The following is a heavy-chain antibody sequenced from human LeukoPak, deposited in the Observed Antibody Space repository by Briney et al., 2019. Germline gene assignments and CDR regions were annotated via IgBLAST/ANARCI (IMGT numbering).Heavy chain of an antibody. V-gene: IGHV4-34*04. CDR3: ARHEYYYDSSGYIGLRAFDI. CDR2: INHSGST. CDR1: GGSFRGYY. D-gene: IGHD3-22*01. Sequence: PETLSLTCAVYGGSFRGYYWSWIRQPPGKGREWIGEINHSGSTNHNPSLKSRAPISVDTSKNQFSLKLSSVTAADTAVYYWARHEYYYDSSGYIGLRAFDIWGQGTMVTVSS. J-gene: IGHJ3*02.